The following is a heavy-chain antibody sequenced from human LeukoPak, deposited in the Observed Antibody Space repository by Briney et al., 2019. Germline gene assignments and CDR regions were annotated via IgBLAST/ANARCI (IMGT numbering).Heavy chain of an antibody. Sequence: GGSLRLSCAASGFTFSSYSMNWVRQAPGKGLEWVSSISSSSSYIYYADSVKGRFTISRDNAKNSLYLQMNSLRAEDTAVYYCARDSTLGGFEMWPVDYWGQGTLVTVSS. CDR2: ISSSSSYI. CDR3: ARDSTLGGFEMWPVDY. CDR1: GFTFSSYS. D-gene: IGHD3-16*01. J-gene: IGHJ4*02. V-gene: IGHV3-21*01.